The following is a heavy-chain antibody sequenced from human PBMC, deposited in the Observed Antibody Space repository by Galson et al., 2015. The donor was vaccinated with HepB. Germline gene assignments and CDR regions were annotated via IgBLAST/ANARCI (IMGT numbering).Heavy chain of an antibody. V-gene: IGHV3-48*02. CDR3: ARGLLGFLEWLSYFDY. J-gene: IGHJ4*02. Sequence: SLRLSCAASGFTFSSYSMNWVRQAPEKGLEWVSFIGGSSVFYGDSVKGRFTISRDNAKNSLYLQMNSLRDEDTAVYYCARGLLGFLEWLSYFDYWGQGTLVTVSS. CDR2: IGGSSV. CDR1: GFTFSSYS. D-gene: IGHD3-3*01.